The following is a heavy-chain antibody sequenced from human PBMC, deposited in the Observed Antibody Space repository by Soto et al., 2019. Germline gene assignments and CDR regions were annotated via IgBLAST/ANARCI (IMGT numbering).Heavy chain of an antibody. V-gene: IGHV1-8*01. CDR1: GYTFTSYD. CDR3: ARERRGMDV. Sequence: ASXKVSCKASGYTFTSYDINWVRQATGQGLEWMGWMNPNSGNTGYVQKFQGRVTMTRNSSISTAYMELSSLRSEDTAVYFCARERRGMDVWGQGTTVTVSS. CDR2: MNPNSGNT. J-gene: IGHJ6*01.